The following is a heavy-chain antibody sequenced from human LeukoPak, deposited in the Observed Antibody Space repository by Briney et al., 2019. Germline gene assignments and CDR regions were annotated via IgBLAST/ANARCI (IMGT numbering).Heavy chain of an antibody. CDR3: ARGVPLLGGFDP. J-gene: IGHJ5*02. Sequence: ASVKVSCKASGYTFTGYYMHWVRQAPGQGLEWMGWINPNSGGTNYAQKFQGRVTMTRDMSTSTVYMELSSLRSEDTAVYYCARGVPLLGGFDPWGQGTLVTVSS. CDR2: INPNSGGT. CDR1: GYTFTGYY. D-gene: IGHD2-15*01. V-gene: IGHV1-2*02.